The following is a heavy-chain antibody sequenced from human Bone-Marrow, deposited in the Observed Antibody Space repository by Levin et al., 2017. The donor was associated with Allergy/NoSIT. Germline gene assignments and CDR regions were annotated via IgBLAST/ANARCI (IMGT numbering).Heavy chain of an antibody. D-gene: IGHD6-19*01. J-gene: IGHJ1*01. CDR2: ISYDGSNK. Sequence: GESLKISCAASGFTFSSYAMHWVRQAPGKGLEWVAVISYDGSNKYYADSVKGRFTISRDNSKNTLYLQMNSLRAEDTAVYYCARDVSSVFSGWYNYFQHWGQGTLVTVSS. CDR3: ARDVSSVFSGWYNYFQH. V-gene: IGHV3-30-3*01. CDR1: GFTFSSYA.